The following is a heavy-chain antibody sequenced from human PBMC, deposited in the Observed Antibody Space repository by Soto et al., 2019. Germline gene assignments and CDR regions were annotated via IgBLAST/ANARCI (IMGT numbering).Heavy chain of an antibody. CDR1: GGTFSSYA. J-gene: IGHJ5*02. CDR2: IIPIFGTA. CDR3: ARKGTAAGTPFDP. D-gene: IGHD6-13*01. Sequence: SVKVSCKASGGTFSSYAISWVRQAPGQGLEWMGGIIPIFGTANYAQKFQGRVTITADESTSTAYMELSSLRSEDTAVYYCARKGTAAGTPFDPWGQGTLVTVSS. V-gene: IGHV1-69*13.